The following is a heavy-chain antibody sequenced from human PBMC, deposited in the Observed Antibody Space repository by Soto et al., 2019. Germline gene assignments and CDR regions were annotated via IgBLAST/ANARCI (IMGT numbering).Heavy chain of an antibody. CDR1: GFNFSSYG. CDR2: ISYDGSNK. V-gene: IGHV3-30*18. D-gene: IGHD2-21*02. J-gene: IGHJ4*02. CDR3: AKGEPAYCGGDCYSTPLTFDY. Sequence: LRLACADSGFNFSSYGMHWVRQAPGKGLEWVAVISYDGSNKYYADSVKGRFTISRDNSKNTLYLQMNSLRAEDTAVYYCAKGEPAYCGGDCYSTPLTFDYWGQGTLVTVSS.